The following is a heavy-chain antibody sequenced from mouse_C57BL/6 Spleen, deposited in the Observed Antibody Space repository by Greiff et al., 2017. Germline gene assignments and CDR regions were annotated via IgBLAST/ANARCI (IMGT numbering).Heavy chain of an antibody. D-gene: IGHD1-1*01. Sequence: QVQLLQPGAELVKPGASVKMSCKASGYTFTSYWITWVKQRPGQGLEWIGDIYPGSGSTNYNEKFKSKATLTVDTSSSTAYMQLSSRTSEDSAVYYCARLTTVVAKEDDWGQGTTLTVSS. CDR1: GYTFTSYW. J-gene: IGHJ2*01. CDR2: IYPGSGST. V-gene: IGHV1-55*01. CDR3: ARLTTVVAKEDD.